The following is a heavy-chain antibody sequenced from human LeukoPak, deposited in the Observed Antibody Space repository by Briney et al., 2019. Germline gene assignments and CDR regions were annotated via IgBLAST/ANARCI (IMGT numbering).Heavy chain of an antibody. Sequence: GGSLRLSCAASGFTLSDYYMTWISQAPGRGLAWVSYISSSGSYTNYADSVKGRFTISRDNAKKSLYLQMNSLRAEDTALYYCARYYYNSSGYYYAAFDIWGQGTMVTVSS. CDR2: ISSSGSYT. V-gene: IGHV3-11*06. J-gene: IGHJ3*02. CDR3: ARYYYNSSGYYYAAFDI. CDR1: GFTLSDYY. D-gene: IGHD3-22*01.